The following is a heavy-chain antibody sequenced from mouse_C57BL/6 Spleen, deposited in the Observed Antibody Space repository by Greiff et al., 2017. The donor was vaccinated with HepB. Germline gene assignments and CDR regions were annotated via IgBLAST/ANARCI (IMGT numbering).Heavy chain of an antibody. J-gene: IGHJ1*03. D-gene: IGHD1-1*01. CDR3: ARSSGSSFYWYFDV. CDR1: GYAFTNYL. V-gene: IGHV1-54*01. CDR2: INPGSGGT. Sequence: VQLQQSGAELVRPGPSVKVSCKASGYAFTNYLIEWVKQRPGQGLEWIGVINPGSGGTNYNEKFKGKATLTADKSSSTAYMQLSSLTSEDSAVYCCARSSGSSFYWYFDVWGTGTTVTVSS.